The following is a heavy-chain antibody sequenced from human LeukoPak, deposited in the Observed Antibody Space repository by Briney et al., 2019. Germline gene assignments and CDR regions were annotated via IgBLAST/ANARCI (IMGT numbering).Heavy chain of an antibody. D-gene: IGHD5-18*01. CDR3: ARVVGQGTAMPSRDYFDY. CDR1: GYTFTGYY. Sequence: GASVKVSCKASGYTFTGYYMHWVRQAPGQGLEWMGWINPNNGDINYAQKFQGRVTMTRDTSITTAYMELSRLTSDDTAVYYCARVVGQGTAMPSRDYFDYWGQGTLVIVSS. V-gene: IGHV1-2*02. J-gene: IGHJ4*02. CDR2: INPNNGDI.